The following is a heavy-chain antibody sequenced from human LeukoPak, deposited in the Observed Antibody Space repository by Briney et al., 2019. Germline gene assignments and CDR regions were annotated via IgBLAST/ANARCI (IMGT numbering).Heavy chain of an antibody. J-gene: IGHJ6*03. CDR1: GYTFTSNA. V-gene: IGHV1-2*02. CDR2: INPNSGGT. Sequence: ASVKVSCKASGYTFTSNAINWVRQAPGQGLEWMGWINPNSGGTNYAQKFQGRVTMTRDTSISTAYMELSRLRSDDTAVYYCASSVPALGYYMDVWGKGTTVTVSS. D-gene: IGHD2-2*01. CDR3: ASSVPALGYYMDV.